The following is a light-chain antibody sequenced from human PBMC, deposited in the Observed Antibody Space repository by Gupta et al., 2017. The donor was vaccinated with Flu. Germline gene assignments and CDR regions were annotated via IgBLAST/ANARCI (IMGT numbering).Light chain of an antibody. V-gene: IGLV2-11*01. J-gene: IGLJ3*02. Sequence: QSALTQPRSVSGSPGQSVTISFPGSSSDVGGYNYVSWYQQHPGKAPKRMIYDVKKRPYGGPDRFSGSKAGNTAALTIAGLQADDEADYYCCSYAGTYRWVFGGGIKLTVL. CDR2: DVK. CDR3: CSYAGTYRWV. CDR1: SSDVGGYNY.